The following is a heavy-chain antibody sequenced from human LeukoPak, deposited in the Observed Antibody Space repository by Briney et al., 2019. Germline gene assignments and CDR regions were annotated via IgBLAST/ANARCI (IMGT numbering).Heavy chain of an antibody. J-gene: IGHJ4*02. D-gene: IGHD3-22*01. CDR3: ARGVDRSGYFAY. CDR2: MNPNSGNT. V-gene: IGHV1-8*02. Sequence: ASVKVSCKASGGTFSSYAISWVRQAPGQGLEWMGWMNPNSGNTAYAQKFQGRVTMTRNTSISTAYMDLSSLRSEDTAVYYCARGVDRSGYFAYWGQGTLVTVSS. CDR1: GGTFSSYA.